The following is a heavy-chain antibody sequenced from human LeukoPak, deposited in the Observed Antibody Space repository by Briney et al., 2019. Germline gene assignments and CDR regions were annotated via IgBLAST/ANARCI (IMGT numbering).Heavy chain of an antibody. V-gene: IGHV3-23*01. J-gene: IGHJ4*02. CDR3: AWDQYGGNSDIDY. CDR2: ISGSGGST. CDR1: GFTFSSYA. Sequence: GGSLRLSCAASGFTFSSYAMSWVRQAPGKGLEWVSAISGSGGSTYYADSVKGRFTISRDNSKNTLHLQMNSLRAEDTAVYYCAWDQYGGNSDIDYWGQGTLVTVSS. D-gene: IGHD4-23*01.